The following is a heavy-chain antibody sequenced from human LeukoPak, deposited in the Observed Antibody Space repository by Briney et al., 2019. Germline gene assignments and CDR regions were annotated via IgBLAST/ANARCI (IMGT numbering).Heavy chain of an antibody. CDR2: IYYSGST. Sequence: ETLSLTCTVSGGSITSIYWTWIRQPPGKGLEWSGYIYYSGSTNYNPSLKRRVTISVDTSKNQFSLNLSSVTAADTAVYYCARSGRYYYDSSGYYFYYYYGMDVWGQGTTVTVSS. CDR3: ARSGRYYYDSSGYYFYYYYGMDV. V-gene: IGHV4-59*13. J-gene: IGHJ6*02. D-gene: IGHD3-22*01. CDR1: GGSITSIY.